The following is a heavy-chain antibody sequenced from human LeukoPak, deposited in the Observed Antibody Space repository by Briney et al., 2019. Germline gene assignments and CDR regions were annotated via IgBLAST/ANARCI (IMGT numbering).Heavy chain of an antibody. V-gene: IGHV4-34*01. CDR3: ARGRSTVTTPGDAFDI. CDR2: INHSGST. D-gene: IGHD4-17*01. J-gene: IGHJ3*02. Sequence: SETLSLTCAVYGGSFSGYYWSWIRQPPGKGLEWIGEINHSGSTNYNPSLKSRVTISVDTSKNQFSLKLSSVTAADTAVYYCARGRSTVTTPGDAFDIWGQGTMVTVSS. CDR1: GGSFSGYY.